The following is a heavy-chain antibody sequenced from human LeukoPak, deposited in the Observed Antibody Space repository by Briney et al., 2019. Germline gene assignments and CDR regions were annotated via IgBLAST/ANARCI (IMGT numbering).Heavy chain of an antibody. J-gene: IGHJ6*02. CDR2: IYYSGST. D-gene: IGHD3-3*01. Sequence: SETLSLTCTVSGGSISSYYWSWIRQPPGKGLEWIGYIYYSGSTNYNPSLKSRVTISVDTSKNRFSLKLSSVTAADTAVYYCARETWSGYSGAYGMDVWGQGTTVTVSS. CDR1: GGSISSYY. CDR3: ARETWSGYSGAYGMDV. V-gene: IGHV4-59*01.